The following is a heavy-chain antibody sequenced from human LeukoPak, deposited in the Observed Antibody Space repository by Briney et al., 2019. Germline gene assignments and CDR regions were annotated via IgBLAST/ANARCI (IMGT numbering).Heavy chain of an antibody. V-gene: IGHV3-11*01. D-gene: IGHD3-3*01. Sequence: GGSLRLSCAASGFTFSDYYMSWIRQAPGKGLEWVSYISSSGSTIYYADSVKGRFTISRDNAKNSLYLQMNSLRAEDTAVYYCARRLRFLEWLPSGGYYGMDVWGQGTTVTVSS. CDR2: ISSSGSTI. CDR1: GFTFSDYY. CDR3: ARRLRFLEWLPSGGYYGMDV. J-gene: IGHJ6*02.